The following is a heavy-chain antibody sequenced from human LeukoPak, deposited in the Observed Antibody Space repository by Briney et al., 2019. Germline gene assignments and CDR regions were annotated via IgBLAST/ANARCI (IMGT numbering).Heavy chain of an antibody. V-gene: IGHV3-30*04. CDR2: ISYDGSNK. Sequence: PGRSLRLSCAASGFTFSSYAMHWVRQAPGKGLEWVAVISYDGSNKKYADSVKGRFTISRDNSKNTLYLQMNSLRAEDTAVYYCAKGITMVRAWQPENWFDPWGQGTLVTVSS. CDR3: AKGITMVRAWQPENWFDP. CDR1: GFTFSSYA. J-gene: IGHJ5*02. D-gene: IGHD3-10*01.